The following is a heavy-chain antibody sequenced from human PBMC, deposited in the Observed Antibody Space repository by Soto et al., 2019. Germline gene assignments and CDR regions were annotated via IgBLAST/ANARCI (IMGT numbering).Heavy chain of an antibody. Sequence: SETLSLTCAVYGGSFTGYSWTWIRQPPGKGLEWIGQINHSGSTIYSTSLKSRVTISVDTSKNQFSLKLSSVTAADTAVYYCARHAPYCSSTSHCAYGMDVWGQGTTVTVSS. V-gene: IGHV4-34*01. J-gene: IGHJ6*02. CDR3: ARHAPYCSSTSHCAYGMDV. CDR2: INHSGST. CDR1: GGSFTGYS. D-gene: IGHD2-2*01.